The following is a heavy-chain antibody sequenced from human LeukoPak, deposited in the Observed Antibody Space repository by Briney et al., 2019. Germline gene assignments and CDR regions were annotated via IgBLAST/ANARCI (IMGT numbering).Heavy chain of an antibody. CDR2: IYHSGST. J-gene: IGHJ5*02. Sequence: PSETLSLTCTVSYYSISIGYYWGWIRQPPGKGLEWIGSIYHSGSTYSNTSLKSRVTISVDTSKNQFSLKLSSVTAADTAVYYCARMSLQHWFDPWGQGTLVTVSS. CDR3: ARMSLQHWFDP. V-gene: IGHV4-38-2*02. D-gene: IGHD3-16*02. CDR1: YYSISIGYY.